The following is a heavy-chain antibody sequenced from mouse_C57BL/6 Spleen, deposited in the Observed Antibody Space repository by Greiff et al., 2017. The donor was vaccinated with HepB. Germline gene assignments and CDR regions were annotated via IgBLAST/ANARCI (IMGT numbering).Heavy chain of an antibody. CDR3: ALDSSGRRYYFDY. CDR2: IYPGSGST. CDR1: GYTFTSYW. Sequence: VKLQQPGAELVKPGASVKMSCKASGYTFTSYWITWVKQRPGQGLEWIGDIYPGSGSTNYNEKFKSKATLTVDTSSSTAYMQLSSLTSEDSAVYYCALDSSGRRYYFDYWGQGTTLTVSS. J-gene: IGHJ2*01. D-gene: IGHD3-2*02. V-gene: IGHV1-55*01.